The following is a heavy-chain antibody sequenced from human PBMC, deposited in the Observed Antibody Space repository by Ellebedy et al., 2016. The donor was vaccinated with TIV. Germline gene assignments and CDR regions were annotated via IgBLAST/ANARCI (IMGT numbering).Heavy chain of an antibody. V-gene: IGHV4-59*08. Sequence: MPSETLSLTCTVSGGSISSYYWSWIRQPPGKGLEWIGNIYYSGTTNYNPSLESRVTISVDTSKNQFSLKLSSVTAADTAVYYCARHYYGSSAYYYFDYWGQGTLVTVSS. J-gene: IGHJ4*02. CDR2: IYYSGTT. CDR1: GGSISSYY. CDR3: ARHYYGSSAYYYFDY. D-gene: IGHD3-22*01.